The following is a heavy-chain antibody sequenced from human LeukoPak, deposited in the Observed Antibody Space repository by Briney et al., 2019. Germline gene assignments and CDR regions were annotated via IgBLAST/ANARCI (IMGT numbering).Heavy chain of an antibody. D-gene: IGHD3-3*01. CDR2: ISNDGSRK. V-gene: IGHV3-30*03. CDR1: GFTFSRHG. CDR3: ARDRAWNYFDY. J-gene: IGHJ4*02. Sequence: GSLRLSCAPSGFTFSRHGMHWVRQAPGKGLEWVAIISNDGSRKYYAHSVEGRFTISRDNSKNTLYLQMDSLRAEDTAVYYCARDRAWNYFDYWGQGTLVTVSS.